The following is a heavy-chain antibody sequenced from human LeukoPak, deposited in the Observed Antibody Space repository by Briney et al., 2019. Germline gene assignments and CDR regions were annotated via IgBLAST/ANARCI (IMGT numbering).Heavy chain of an antibody. V-gene: IGHV1-69*06. CDR2: IIPIFGAA. Sequence: SVKVSCKASGGTFSSYAISWVRQAPGQGLEWMGGIIPIFGAANYAQKFQGRVTITADKSTSTAYMELSSLRSEDTAVYYCAREGYNRYYFDYWGQGTLVTVSS. CDR1: GGTFSSYA. CDR3: AREGYNRYYFDY. J-gene: IGHJ4*02. D-gene: IGHD5-24*01.